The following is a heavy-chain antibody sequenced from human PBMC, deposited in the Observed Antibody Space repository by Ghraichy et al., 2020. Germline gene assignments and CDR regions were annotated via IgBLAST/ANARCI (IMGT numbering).Heavy chain of an antibody. CDR1: GFTFRSYW. V-gene: IGHV3-7*01. J-gene: IGHJ3*02. Sequence: GGSLRLSCAASGFTFRSYWMSWVRQAPGKGLEWVANIKQDGSEKHYVDSVKGRFTISRDNAKNSLYLQMNSLRAEDTAVYYCARDPITVAGMVFDIWGQGTMVTVS. D-gene: IGHD6-19*01. CDR2: IKQDGSEK. CDR3: ARDPITVAGMVFDI.